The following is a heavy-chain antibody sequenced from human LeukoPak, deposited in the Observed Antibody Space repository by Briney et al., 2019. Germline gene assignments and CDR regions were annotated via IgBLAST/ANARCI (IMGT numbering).Heavy chain of an antibody. CDR3: ARDKVVPAAIGNNWFDP. CDR2: ISAYNGNT. V-gene: IGHV1-18*01. D-gene: IGHD2-2*02. J-gene: IGHJ5*02. CDR1: GYTFTSYG. Sequence: ASVKVSCKASGYTFTSYGISWVRQAPGQGLEWMGWISAYNGNTNYAQKLQGRVTMTTDTSTSTAYMELRSLRSDDTAVYYCARDKVVPAAIGNNWFDPWGQRTLVTLSS.